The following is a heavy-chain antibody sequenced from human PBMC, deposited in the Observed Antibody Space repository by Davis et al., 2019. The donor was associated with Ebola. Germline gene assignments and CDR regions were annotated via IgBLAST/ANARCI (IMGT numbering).Heavy chain of an antibody. J-gene: IGHJ6*02. V-gene: IGHV3-74*01. CDR1: GFTFSDYY. D-gene: IGHD5-12*01. CDR3: ARVLRGYSGYDRYGMDV. Sequence: HTGGSLRLSCAASGFTFSDYYMSWIRQAPGKGLVWVSRINSDGSSTSYADSVKGRFTISRDNAKNTLYLQMNSLRAEDTAVYYCARVLRGYSGYDRYGMDVWGQGTTVTVSS. CDR2: INSDGSST.